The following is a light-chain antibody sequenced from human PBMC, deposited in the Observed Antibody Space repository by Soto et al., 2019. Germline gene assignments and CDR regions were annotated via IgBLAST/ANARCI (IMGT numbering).Light chain of an antibody. CDR2: GAS. V-gene: IGKV1-33*01. Sequence: DIQMTQSPSSLSASVGARVSITCQASADIRTSLSWFQHKPGSAPKLLIYGASYLETGIPSRFRGSASGTDFTLTISSLPPEDIEIYDCQHDNNLPPFSFGPGTIVYVE. CDR3: QHDNNLPPFS. CDR1: ADIRTS. J-gene: IGKJ3*01.